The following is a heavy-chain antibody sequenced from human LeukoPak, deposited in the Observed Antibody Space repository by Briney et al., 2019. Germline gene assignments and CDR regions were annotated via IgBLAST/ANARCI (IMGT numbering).Heavy chain of an antibody. V-gene: IGHV3-30*02. CDR3: AKGYYFDILSGYSSLDS. CDR1: GFTFSTFG. Sequence: GGSLRLSCAASGFAASGFTFSTFGMRWVRQVPREGLEWVAFVRYDGTNKYYADSVKGRFTISRDDSKNTLYLQMNSLRAEDTATYYCAKGYYFDILSGYSSLDSWGQGTLVTVSS. CDR2: VRYDGTNK. J-gene: IGHJ4*02. D-gene: IGHD3-9*01.